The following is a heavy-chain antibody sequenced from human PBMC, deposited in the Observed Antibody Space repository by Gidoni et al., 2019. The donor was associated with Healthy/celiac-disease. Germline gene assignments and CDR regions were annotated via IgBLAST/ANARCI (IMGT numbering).Heavy chain of an antibody. CDR2: ISGSGGST. J-gene: IGHJ4*02. CDR1: GFTFSSYA. V-gene: IGHV3-23*01. Sequence: EVQLLESGVGLVQPGGSLRLSCAASGFTFSSYAISWVRQAPGKGLEWVSAISGSGGSTYYADSVKVRFTISRDNSKNTLYLQMNSLRAEDTAVYYCAGPPSFDYWGQGTLVTVSS. CDR3: AGPPSFDY.